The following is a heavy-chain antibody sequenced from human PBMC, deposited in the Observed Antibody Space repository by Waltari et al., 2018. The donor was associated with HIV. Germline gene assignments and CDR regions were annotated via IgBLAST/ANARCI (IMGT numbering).Heavy chain of an antibody. Sequence: QVHLVESGGGVVQPGRSLRLSCSASGFTFSSFAMHWVRQSPGKGLEWGALSSYDGSSKYYADSVKGRFTISRDNSKNTLYLQMKNLGTDDTAVFFCARDSTSMVSYFDYWGRGILVTVSS. CDR2: SSYDGSSK. CDR1: GFTFSSFA. J-gene: IGHJ4*02. CDR3: ARDSTSMVSYFDY. D-gene: IGHD5-18*01. V-gene: IGHV3-30-3*01.